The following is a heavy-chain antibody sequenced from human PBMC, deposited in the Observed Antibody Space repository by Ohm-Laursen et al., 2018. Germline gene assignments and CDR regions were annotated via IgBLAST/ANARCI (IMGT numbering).Heavy chain of an antibody. CDR2: IYYSGST. CDR3: ARHAAYCGGDCYSRWFDP. D-gene: IGHD2-21*02. J-gene: IGHJ5*02. CDR1: GGSISSSSYY. V-gene: IGHV4-39*01. Sequence: GTLSLTCTVSGGSISSSSYYWGWLRQPPGKGLVWIGSIYYSGSTYYNPSLKSKVTITVDKSKNKFPRKLSSVTAADTAVYYCARHAAYCGGDCYSRWFDPWGQGALVTVSS.